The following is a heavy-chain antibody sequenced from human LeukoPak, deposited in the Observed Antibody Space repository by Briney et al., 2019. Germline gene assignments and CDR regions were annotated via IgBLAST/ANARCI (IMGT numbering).Heavy chain of an antibody. V-gene: IGHV1-69*13. CDR2: IIPIFGTA. CDR3: ARDFRGSGYSYGRRFDY. Sequence: ASVKVSCKASGGTFSSYAISWVRQAPGQGLEWMGGIIPIFGTANYAQKFQGRVTITADESTSTAYMELSSLRSEDTAVYYCARDFRGSGYSYGRRFDYWGQGTLVTVSS. D-gene: IGHD5-18*01. CDR1: GGTFSSYA. J-gene: IGHJ4*02.